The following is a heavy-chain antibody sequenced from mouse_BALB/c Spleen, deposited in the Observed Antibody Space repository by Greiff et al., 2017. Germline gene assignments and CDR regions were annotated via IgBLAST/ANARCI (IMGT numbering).Heavy chain of an antibody. D-gene: IGHD4-1*01. CDR3: ARRRLGRYYYAMDY. Sequence: VQLQQSGAELARPGASVKLSCKASGYTFTSYWMQWVKQRPGQGLEWIGAIYPGDGDTRYTQKFKGKATLTADKSSSTAYMQLSSLASEDSAVYYCARRRLGRYYYAMDYWGQGTSVTVSS. CDR1: GYTFTSYW. V-gene: IGHV1-87*01. CDR2: IYPGDGDT. J-gene: IGHJ4*01.